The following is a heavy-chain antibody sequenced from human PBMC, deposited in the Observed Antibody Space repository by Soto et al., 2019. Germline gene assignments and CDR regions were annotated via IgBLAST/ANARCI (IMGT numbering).Heavy chain of an antibody. Sequence: GGSLRLSCAASGFTFTGYWMSWVRQAPGKGLEWVANIKQDGTEKSYVDSVKGRFTISRDNAGNSLSLLMNSLRAEDTAVYYCARDRHCRTDSCSPSPLDLFSLYYFDSWGQGTLVTVSS. CDR1: GFTFTGYW. CDR3: ARDRHCRTDSCSPSPLDLFSLYYFDS. J-gene: IGHJ4*02. CDR2: IKQDGTEK. D-gene: IGHD2-2*01. V-gene: IGHV3-7*01.